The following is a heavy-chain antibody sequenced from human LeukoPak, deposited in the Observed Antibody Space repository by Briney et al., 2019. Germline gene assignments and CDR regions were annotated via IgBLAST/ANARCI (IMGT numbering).Heavy chain of an antibody. CDR3: ARGDKFSGDY. V-gene: IGHV3-23*01. CDR1: GFTFSSYA. CDR2: ISGSGGTT. D-gene: IGHD3-16*01. J-gene: IGHJ4*02. Sequence: GGSLRLSCAASGFTFSSYAMTWVRQAPGKGLEWVSAISGSGGTTYYADSVKGRFTISRDNSKNTLYLQMNSLRAEDTAVYYCARGDKFSGDYWGQGTLVTVSS.